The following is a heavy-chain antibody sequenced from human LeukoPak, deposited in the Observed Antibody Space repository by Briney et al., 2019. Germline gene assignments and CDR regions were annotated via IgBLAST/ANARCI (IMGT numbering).Heavy chain of an antibody. V-gene: IGHV1-69*06. J-gene: IGHJ4*02. D-gene: IGHD3-3*01. CDR1: GGTFSSYA. Sequence: SVKVSCKASGGTFSSYAISWVRQAPGQGLEWMGGIIPIFGTANYAQKFQGRVTITADKSTSTAYMELSSLRSEDTAVYYCARGVLLEWLLFDYWGQGTLVTVSS. CDR2: IIPIFGTA. CDR3: ARGVLLEWLLFDY.